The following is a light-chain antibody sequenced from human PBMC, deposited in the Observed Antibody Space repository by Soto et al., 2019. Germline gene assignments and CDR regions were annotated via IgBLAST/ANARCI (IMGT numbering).Light chain of an antibody. V-gene: IGKV3-15*01. CDR2: GAS. J-gene: IGKJ4*01. CDR3: QQYNKWPLT. CDR1: QSVYST. Sequence: EIVMTQSPATLSVSPGERATLSCRASQSVYSTLAWYQQKPGQAPRLLIYGASTRATGIPARFSGSGSGTDFTLTISSLQSEEFATYYCQQYNKWPLTFGEGTKVEIK.